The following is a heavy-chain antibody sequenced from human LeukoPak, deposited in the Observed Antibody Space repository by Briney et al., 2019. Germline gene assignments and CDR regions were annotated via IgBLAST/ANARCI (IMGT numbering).Heavy chain of an antibody. J-gene: IGHJ6*03. CDR3: ARGGRQKGPYLDV. V-gene: IGHV1-69*05. Sequence: ASVKVSCKASGGTFSSYAISWVRQAPGQGLEWMGGIIPIFGTANYAQKFQGRVTMTRDTSTSTVYMELSRLRSEDTAVYYCARGGRQKGPYLDVWGKGTTVTVSS. CDR1: GGTFSSYA. CDR2: IIPIFGTA.